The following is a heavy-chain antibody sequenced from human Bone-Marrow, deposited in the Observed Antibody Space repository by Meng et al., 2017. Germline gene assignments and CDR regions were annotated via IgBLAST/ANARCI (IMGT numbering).Heavy chain of an antibody. V-gene: IGHV4-4*02. CDR1: GASVRSGYW. CDR2: FHHSGTT. CDR3: AASPGWWRIDS. D-gene: IGHD6-19*01. J-gene: IGHJ4*02. Sequence: VQLQARGPGLVKPSGILSLTCGVSGASVRSGYWWTWVRQPPGKGLEWIGEFHHSGTTNYNPSLRSRVTISVDTSKNQFSLRLTSVTAADTAVYYCAASPGWWRIDSWGQGTLVTVSS.